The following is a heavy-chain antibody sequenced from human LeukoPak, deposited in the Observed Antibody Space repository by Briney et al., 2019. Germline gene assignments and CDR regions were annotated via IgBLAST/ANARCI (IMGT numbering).Heavy chain of an antibody. D-gene: IGHD3-10*01. V-gene: IGHV4-34*01. J-gene: IGHJ4*02. CDR2: INHSGST. CDR1: GGSFSGYY. Sequence: SGTLSLTCAVYGGSFSGYYWSWIRQPPGKGLEWIGEINHSGSTNYNPSLKSRVTISVDTSKNQFSLKLSSVTAADTAVYYCARGPRLWFGDRSWFDYWGQGTLVTVSS. CDR3: ARGPRLWFGDRSWFDY.